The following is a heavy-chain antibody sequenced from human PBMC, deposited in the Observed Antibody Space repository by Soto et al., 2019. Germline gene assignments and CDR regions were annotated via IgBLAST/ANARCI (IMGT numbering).Heavy chain of an antibody. D-gene: IGHD3-22*01. CDR3: AREPTAVDSSGSWFDP. CDR1: GDSISRYY. CDR2: IYYSGST. Sequence: SETLSLTCTVSGDSISRYYRSWIRQPPGKGLEWIGYIYYSGSTNYNPSLKSRVTISVDTSKNQFSLRLSSVTAADTAVYYCAREPTAVDSSGSWFDPWGQGTLVTVSS. J-gene: IGHJ5*02. V-gene: IGHV4-59*01.